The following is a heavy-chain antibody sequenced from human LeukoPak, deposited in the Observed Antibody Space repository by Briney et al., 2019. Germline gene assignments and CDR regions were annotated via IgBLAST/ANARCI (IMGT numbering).Heavy chain of an antibody. D-gene: IGHD6-13*01. V-gene: IGHV4-59*01. J-gene: IGHJ6*02. Sequence: SETLSLTCTVSGGSISSYYWSWIRQPPGKGLEWIGYIYYSGSTNYNPSLKSRVTISVDTSKNQFSLKLSSVTAADTAVYYCARDRSSSWTEGMDVWGQGTTVTVSS. CDR2: IYYSGST. CDR3: ARDRSSSWTEGMDV. CDR1: GGSISSYY.